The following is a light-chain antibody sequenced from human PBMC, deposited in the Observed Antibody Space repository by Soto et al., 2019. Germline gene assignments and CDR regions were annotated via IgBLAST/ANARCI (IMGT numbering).Light chain of an antibody. CDR2: DAS. CDR1: QSVSSY. Sequence: EIVLTQSPATLSLSPGERATLSCRASQSVSSYLAWYQQKPGQPPRLLIYDASNRATGIPARFSGSGSGTDFILTISSLEPEDFAVYYCQQRSNWPPITFGQGTRLEIK. CDR3: QQRSNWPPIT. V-gene: IGKV3-11*01. J-gene: IGKJ5*01.